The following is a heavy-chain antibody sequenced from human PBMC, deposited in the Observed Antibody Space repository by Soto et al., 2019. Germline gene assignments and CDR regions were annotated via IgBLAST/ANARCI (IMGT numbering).Heavy chain of an antibody. CDR3: ARSQEKYSSSSLEHDY. Sequence: GGSLRLSCAASGFTFSDYYMSWIRQAPGKGLEWVSYISSSGSTIYYADSVKGRFTISRDNAKNSLYLQMNSLRAEDTAVYYCARSQEKYSSSSLEHDYWGQGTLVTVSS. CDR2: ISSSGSTI. J-gene: IGHJ4*02. V-gene: IGHV3-11*01. D-gene: IGHD6-6*01. CDR1: GFTFSDYY.